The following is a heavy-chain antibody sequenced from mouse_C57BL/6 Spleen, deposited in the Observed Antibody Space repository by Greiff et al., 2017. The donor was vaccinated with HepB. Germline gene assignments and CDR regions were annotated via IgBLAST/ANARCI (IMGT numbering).Heavy chain of an antibody. CDR3: ARFITTVGNAMDY. Sequence: QVQLQQSGAELVKPGASVKISCKASGYAFSSYWMNWVKQRPGKGLEWIGQIYPGDGDTNYNGKFKGKATLTADKSSSTAYMQLSSLTSEDSAVYFCARFITTVGNAMDYWGQRTSVTVSS. CDR1: GYAFSSYW. CDR2: IYPGDGDT. V-gene: IGHV1-80*01. J-gene: IGHJ4*01. D-gene: IGHD1-1*01.